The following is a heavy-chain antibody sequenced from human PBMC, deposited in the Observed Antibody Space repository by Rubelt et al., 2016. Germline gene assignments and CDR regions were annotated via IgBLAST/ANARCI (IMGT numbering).Heavy chain of an antibody. J-gene: IGHJ4*02. CDR2: IGTSDT. V-gene: IGHV3-11*06. D-gene: IGHD5-18*01. Sequence: VQLLESGGGLVQPGGSLRLPCVASGFIFSDYYMTWFRQAPGKGLECVAYIGTSDTKYPDSVRGRFTISRDNAKNSLEWQRNSLRAEDTAVYDGGRVGSGGTATDFLDYWGQGTLVTVSS. CDR1: GFIFSDYY. CDR3: GRVGSGGTATDFLDY.